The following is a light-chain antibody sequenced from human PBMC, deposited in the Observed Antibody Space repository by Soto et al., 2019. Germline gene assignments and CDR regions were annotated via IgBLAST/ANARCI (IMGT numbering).Light chain of an antibody. V-gene: IGKV3-11*01. J-gene: IGKJ3*01. CDR2: AAS. CDR3: KQRSNWLFT. CDR1: QNVTNC. Sequence: EIVLTQSPATLSLSPGERATLSCRASQNVTNCLAWYQQKPGQAPRLLIYAASNRATGIPARFSGSGSGTDFTLTISTLEPEDFAVYYCKQRSNWLFTFGPGTKVEIK.